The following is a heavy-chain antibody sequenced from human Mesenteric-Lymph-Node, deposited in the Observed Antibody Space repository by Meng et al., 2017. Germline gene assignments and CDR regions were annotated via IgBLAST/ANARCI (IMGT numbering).Heavy chain of an antibody. Sequence: SETLSLTCTVSGDSISSYYWNWIRQPAGKGLEWIGRIYSSGSTNYNPSLKRRVTVSVDTSKNQFSLKLSSVTAADTALYYCARAGIHSGSYYPLDYWGQGTLVTVSS. CDR3: ARAGIHSGSYYPLDY. CDR2: IYSSGST. V-gene: IGHV4-4*07. CDR1: GDSISSYY. D-gene: IGHD1-26*01. J-gene: IGHJ4*02.